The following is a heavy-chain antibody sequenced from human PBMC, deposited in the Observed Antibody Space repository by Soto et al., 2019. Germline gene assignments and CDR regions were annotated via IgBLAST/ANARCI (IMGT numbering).Heavy chain of an antibody. J-gene: IGHJ6*03. CDR2: VYYSGTT. CDR1: GGSISSGNYY. V-gene: IGHV4-39*01. Sequence: QLQLQESGPGLVKPSETLSLSCTVSGGSISSGNYYWGWIRQPPGKGLEWIGYVYYSGTTYYNPSLKSRVTMSVDTSKNQFSLKVTSVTAADTAVFYCARHLGGASGKYYYYYMDVWGKGTTVTVSS. D-gene: IGHD1-26*01. CDR3: ARHLGGASGKYYYYYMDV.